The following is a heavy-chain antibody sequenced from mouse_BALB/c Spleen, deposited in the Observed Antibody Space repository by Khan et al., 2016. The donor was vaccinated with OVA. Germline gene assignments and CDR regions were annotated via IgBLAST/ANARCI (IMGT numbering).Heavy chain of an antibody. D-gene: IGHD2-2*01. Sequence: QMQLEESGPELKKPGETVRISCKASGYTFTTAGMQWVQKMPGKGLKWIGWINTHSGVPKCAEDFKGRFAFSLETSASTAYLQITNLKNEDTATYFCASGYGYGWYFDVWGAGTTVTVSS. CDR2: INTHSGVP. J-gene: IGHJ1*01. CDR1: GYTFTTAG. CDR3: ASGYGYGWYFDV. V-gene: IGHV9-4*02.